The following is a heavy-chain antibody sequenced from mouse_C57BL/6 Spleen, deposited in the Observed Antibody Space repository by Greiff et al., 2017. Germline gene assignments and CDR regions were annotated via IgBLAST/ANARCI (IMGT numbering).Heavy chain of an antibody. D-gene: IGHD2-3*01. CDR2: IDPSDSYT. CDR3: ARRYGDGYYWYFDV. V-gene: IGHV1-59*01. Sequence: QVQLQQPGAELVRPGTSVKLSCKASGYTFTSYWMHWVKQRPGQGLEWIGVIDPSDSYTNYNQKFKGKATLTVDTSSSTAYMQLSSLTSEDSAVYYCARRYGDGYYWYFDVWGTGTTVTVSS. CDR1: GYTFTSYW. J-gene: IGHJ1*03.